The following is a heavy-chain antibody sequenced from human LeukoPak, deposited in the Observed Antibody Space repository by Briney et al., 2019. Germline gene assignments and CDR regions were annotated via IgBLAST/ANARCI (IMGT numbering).Heavy chain of an antibody. V-gene: IGHV4-31*03. J-gene: IGHJ5*02. Sequence: ESSQTLSLTCTVSGGSISSGGYYWSWIRQHPGKGLEWIGYIYHSGSTYYNPSLKSRVTISVDTSKNQFSLKLSSVTAADTAVYYCARVRYYYDSSGNLNWFDPWGQGTLVTVSS. CDR3: ARVRYYYDSSGNLNWFDP. CDR2: IYHSGST. D-gene: IGHD3-22*01. CDR1: GGSISSGGYY.